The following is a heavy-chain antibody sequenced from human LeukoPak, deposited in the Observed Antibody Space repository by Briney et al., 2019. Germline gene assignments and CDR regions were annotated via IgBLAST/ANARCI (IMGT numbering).Heavy chain of an antibody. CDR2: IYSCGST. J-gene: IGHJ4*02. CDR3: ARPLDRWGAVAG. V-gene: IGHV3-66*04. CDR1: GFTVSSNY. Sequence: GGSLRLSCAASGFTVSSNYMSWVRQAPGKGLEWVSVIYSCGSTYYADSVKGRFTISRDNSKNTLYLQMNSLRAEDTAVYYCARPLDRWGAVAGWGQGTLVTVSS. D-gene: IGHD6-19*01.